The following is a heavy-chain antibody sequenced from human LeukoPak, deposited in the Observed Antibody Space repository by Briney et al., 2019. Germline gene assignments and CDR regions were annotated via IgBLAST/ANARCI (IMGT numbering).Heavy chain of an antibody. Sequence: GSLRLSCVASGLTFGNYGMNWVRQAPGKGLEWVSSIGGSGSTTYYADSVRGRFTISRDNPKNSMYLQMSSLRAEDTAIYYCAEVESSYCRIWGQGTLVTVSS. CDR2: IGGSGSTT. CDR3: AEVESSYCRI. J-gene: IGHJ4*02. D-gene: IGHD3-10*01. CDR1: GLTFGNYG. V-gene: IGHV3-23*01.